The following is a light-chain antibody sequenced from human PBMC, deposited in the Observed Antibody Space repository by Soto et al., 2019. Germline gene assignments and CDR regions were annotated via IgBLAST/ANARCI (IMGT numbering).Light chain of an antibody. J-gene: IGKJ4*01. CDR3: QQYNNWPPLT. CDR2: AAS. V-gene: IGKV3-15*01. Sequence: EIVMTQSPATLSVSPGEGATLSCRASQSVSSNLAWYQQKPGQAPRLLIYAASTRATGIPARFRGSGSGTEFTLPITSLQSEDFAVYYCQQYNNWPPLTFGGGTKVEIK. CDR1: QSVSSN.